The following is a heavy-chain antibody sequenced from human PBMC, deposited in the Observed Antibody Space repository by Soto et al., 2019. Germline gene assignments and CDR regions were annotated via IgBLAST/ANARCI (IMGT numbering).Heavy chain of an antibody. CDR3: AGRSESSDY. D-gene: IGHD3-10*01. V-gene: IGHV3-30*04. CDR1: GFTFSNYT. CDR2: ISYDEIDK. Sequence: GWSLRISCAASGFTFSNYTMHWVRQAPGKGLEWVALISYDEIDKYFADAVKGRFTISRDNSKNTLYLQMDSLRAEDTAAYYCAGRSESSDYWGRGTLVTASS. J-gene: IGHJ4*02.